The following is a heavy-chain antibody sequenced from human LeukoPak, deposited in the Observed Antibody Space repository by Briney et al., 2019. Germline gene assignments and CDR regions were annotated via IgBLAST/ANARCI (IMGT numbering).Heavy chain of an antibody. V-gene: IGHV3-7*01. CDR1: GFTFSSYG. CDR2: IKEDGTEK. CDR3: ARLLAYGSGAEAFDY. D-gene: IGHD3-10*01. J-gene: IGHJ4*02. Sequence: PGGSLRLSCVASGFTFSSYGMSWVRQAPGKGLEWVANIKEDGTEKYYVDSVKGRFTISRDNARSSLYLQMNSLRAGDTAVYYCARLLAYGSGAEAFDYWGQGTLVTVSS.